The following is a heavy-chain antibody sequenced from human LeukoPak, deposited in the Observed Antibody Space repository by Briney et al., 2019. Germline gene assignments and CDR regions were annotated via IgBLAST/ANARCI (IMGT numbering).Heavy chain of an antibody. CDR3: VRVRGDSSGYYAFDY. Sequence: SETLSLTCTVSGGSISSSSYYWGWIRQPPGKGLEWIGSIYYSGSTYYNPSLKSRVTISVDTSKNQFSLNLSSVTAADTAVYYCVRVRGDSSGYYAFDYWGQGTLVTVSS. CDR2: IYYSGST. J-gene: IGHJ4*02. D-gene: IGHD3-22*01. CDR1: GGSISSSSYY. V-gene: IGHV4-39*07.